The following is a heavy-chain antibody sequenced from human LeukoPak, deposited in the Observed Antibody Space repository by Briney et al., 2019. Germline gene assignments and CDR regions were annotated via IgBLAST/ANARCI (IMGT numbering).Heavy chain of an antibody. D-gene: IGHD6-13*01. CDR1: GGSFSGYY. V-gene: IGHV4-34*01. CDR3: VTPIGDSSTSEH. CDR2: IDHRGST. J-gene: IGHJ4*02. Sequence: SETLSLTCAVYGGSFSGYYWSWSRQPPGKGLEWIGEIDHRGSTNYNPSLKSRVTISVDTSKNQFSLRLSSVTIADTAVYYCVTPIGDSSTSEHWGQGTLVTVSS.